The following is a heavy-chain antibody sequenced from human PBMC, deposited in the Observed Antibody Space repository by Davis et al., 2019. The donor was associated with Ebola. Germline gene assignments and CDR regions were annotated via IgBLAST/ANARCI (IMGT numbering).Heavy chain of an antibody. D-gene: IGHD1-14*01. CDR2: IYYRGTT. CDR1: GGSVNNYNYY. Sequence: SETLSLTCTVSGGSVNNYNYYWSWIRQAPGKGLEWIGNIYYRGTTEYNPSLKSRVTISVDKSKNQFSLTLTSVTAADTAVYYCARETVLSGYYYYYVMDVWGKGTAVTVSS. CDR3: ARETVLSGYYYYYVMDV. V-gene: IGHV4-61*01. J-gene: IGHJ6*04.